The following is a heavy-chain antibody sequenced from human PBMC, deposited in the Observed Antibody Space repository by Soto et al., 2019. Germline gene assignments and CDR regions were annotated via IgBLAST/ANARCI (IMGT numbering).Heavy chain of an antibody. V-gene: IGHV5-51*01. CDR2: IYPGDSDT. D-gene: IGHD2-2*01. CDR3: ARYDCISTICYGGSWFDP. CDR1: GYSFTSYW. Sequence: GESLKISCKGSGYSFTSYWIGWVRQMPGKGLEWMGIIYPGDSDTRYSPSFQGQVTISADKSISTAYLQWSSLKASDTAMYYCARYDCISTICYGGSWFDPWGQGTLVTVSS. J-gene: IGHJ5*02.